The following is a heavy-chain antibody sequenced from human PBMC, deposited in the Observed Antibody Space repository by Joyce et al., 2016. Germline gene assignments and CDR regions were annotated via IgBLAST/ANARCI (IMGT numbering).Heavy chain of an antibody. CDR1: GYSFTDHY. Sequence: QVQLVQSGAEVKKPGASVKVSCKASGYSFTDHYVHWVRQAPGQGLQWMGRINPDSGGTSYAQKCQGRVTLTREASIETAYMELSSLRSDDTAVYFCARGPMPPYAFDIWGQGTMVTVSS. J-gene: IGHJ3*02. CDR3: ARGPMPPYAFDI. V-gene: IGHV1-2*06. D-gene: IGHD2-2*01. CDR2: INPDSGGT.